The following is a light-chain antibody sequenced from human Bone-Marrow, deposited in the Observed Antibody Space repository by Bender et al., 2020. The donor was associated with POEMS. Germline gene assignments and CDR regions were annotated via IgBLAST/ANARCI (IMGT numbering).Light chain of an antibody. CDR1: SSDVGSYNY. J-gene: IGLJ1*01. Sequence: QSALAQPASVSGSRGQSITISCTGTSSDVGSYNYVSWYQQHPGKAPKLLIYDVSDRSSGVSNRFSGSKSGNTASLTISGLQAEDEADYYCSSFTSSSLYVFGTGTRVTVL. CDR2: DVS. V-gene: IGLV2-14*03. CDR3: SSFTSSSLYV.